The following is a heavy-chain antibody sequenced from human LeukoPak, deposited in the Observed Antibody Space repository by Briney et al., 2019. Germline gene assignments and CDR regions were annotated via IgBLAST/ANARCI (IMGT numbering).Heavy chain of an antibody. D-gene: IGHD6-19*01. J-gene: IGHJ3*02. V-gene: IGHV3-11*01. CDR1: GFTFSDYN. Sequence: GGSLRLSCAASGFTFSDYNMGWMRQAPGKGLEWVSYTRNSDNNMFYADSVKGRFTISRDNAKYSVYLQMNSLRAEDTAVYYCARRIAGDGSHAFDIWGQGTTVTVSS. CDR3: ARRIAGDGSHAFDI. CDR2: TRNSDNNM.